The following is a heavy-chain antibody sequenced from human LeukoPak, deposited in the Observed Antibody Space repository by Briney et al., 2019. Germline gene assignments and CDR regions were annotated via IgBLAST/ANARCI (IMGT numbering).Heavy chain of an antibody. Sequence: GGSLRLSCAASRFTFSSYEMNWVRQAPGKGLEWVSYISSSDGIIYYADSVKGRFTISRDNSKNTLYLQMNSLRAEDTAVYYCAKRDTSGLYFFDYWGQGTLVTVSS. CDR2: ISSSDGII. D-gene: IGHD6-19*01. CDR1: RFTFSSYE. V-gene: IGHV3-48*03. CDR3: AKRDTSGLYFFDY. J-gene: IGHJ4*02.